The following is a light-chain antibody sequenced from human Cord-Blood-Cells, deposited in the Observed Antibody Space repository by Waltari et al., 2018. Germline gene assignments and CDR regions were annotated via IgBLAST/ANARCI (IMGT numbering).Light chain of an antibody. CDR2: DLS. Sequence: QSALTQPASVSGSPGQSITISCTGTSSDVGGYNYVSWYQQHPGKAPKLIMYDLSNRPSGVSNRFSVSKSGNTASLTISVLQAEDEADYYCSSYTSSNYVFVTGTKVTVL. CDR1: SSDVGGYNY. CDR3: SSYTSSNYV. J-gene: IGLJ1*01. V-gene: IGLV2-14*03.